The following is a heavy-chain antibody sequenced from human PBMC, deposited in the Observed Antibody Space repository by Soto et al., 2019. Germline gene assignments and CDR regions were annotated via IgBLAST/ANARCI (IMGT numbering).Heavy chain of an antibody. CDR2: IFYNGNT. D-gene: IGHD3-22*01. CDR1: GGSIDSSTYY. Sequence: SETLSLTCTVSGGSIDSSTYYWGWIRQPPGKGLEWIGSIFYNGNTFYNPSLKSRITISVDTSKNQFSLKLSSVTAADTAVYYCARHSTGYYYSWFDPWGKGTLVTVSS. V-gene: IGHV4-39*01. J-gene: IGHJ5*02. CDR3: ARHSTGYYYSWFDP.